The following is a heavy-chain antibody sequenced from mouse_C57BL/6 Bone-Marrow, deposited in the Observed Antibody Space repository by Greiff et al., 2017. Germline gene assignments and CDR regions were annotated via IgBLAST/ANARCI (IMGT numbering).Heavy chain of an antibody. CDR1: GYTFTSYW. J-gene: IGHJ3*01. CDR3: ARVYYGISWFAY. Sequence: VQLQQPGAELVRPGTSVKLSCKASGYTFTSYWMHWVKQRPGQGLEWIGVIDPSDSYTNYNQKFKGKATLTVDTSSSTAYMQLISLTSEDSAFYYCARVYYGISWFAYWGQGTLVTVSA. CDR2: IDPSDSYT. D-gene: IGHD1-1*01. V-gene: IGHV1-59*01.